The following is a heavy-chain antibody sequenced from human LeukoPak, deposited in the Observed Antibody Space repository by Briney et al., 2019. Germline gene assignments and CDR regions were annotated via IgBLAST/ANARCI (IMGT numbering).Heavy chain of an antibody. CDR3: ARRNWGAMYDY. J-gene: IGHJ4*02. Sequence: PSETLSLTCAVYGGSFSGYYWSWIRQPPGKGLEWIGEINHSGSTNYNPPLKSRVTISVDTSKNQFSLKLSSVTAADTAVYYCARRNWGAMYDYWGQGTLVTVSS. D-gene: IGHD7-27*01. V-gene: IGHV4-34*01. CDR1: GGSFSGYY. CDR2: INHSGST.